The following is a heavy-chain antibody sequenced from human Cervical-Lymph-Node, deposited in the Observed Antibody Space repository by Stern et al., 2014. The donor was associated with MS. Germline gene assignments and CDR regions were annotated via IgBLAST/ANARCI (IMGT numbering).Heavy chain of an antibody. CDR3: ARKSHSHGWYYIDD. J-gene: IGHJ4*02. D-gene: IGHD6-19*01. Sequence: QLQLQESGPGLVKPSGTLSLTCVVSSGSINNNYWWIWVRQAPGKGLECIGGVFRSGSTNYNPSLKSRVTMSIDRSKTQFSLTLTSVTAADTAMYYCARKSHSHGWYYIDDWGLGILVTVSS. CDR2: VFRSGST. V-gene: IGHV4-4*02. CDR1: SGSINNNYW.